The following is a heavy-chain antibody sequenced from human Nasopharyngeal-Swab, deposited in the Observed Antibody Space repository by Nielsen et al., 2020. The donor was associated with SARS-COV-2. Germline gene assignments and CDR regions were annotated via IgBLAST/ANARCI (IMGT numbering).Heavy chain of an antibody. J-gene: IGHJ6*02. CDR3: VRDGTGASAIFGVVSSTYYYYYGMDV. V-gene: IGHV3-7*01. CDR2: IKQDGSEK. CDR1: GFTFSSYA. D-gene: IGHD3-3*01. Sequence: GESLKISCAASGFTFSSYAMSWVRQAPGKGLEWVANIKQDGSEKYYVDSVKGRFTISRDNAKNSLYLQMNSLRAEDTAVYYCVRDGTGASAIFGVVSSTYYYYYGMDVWGQGTTVTVSS.